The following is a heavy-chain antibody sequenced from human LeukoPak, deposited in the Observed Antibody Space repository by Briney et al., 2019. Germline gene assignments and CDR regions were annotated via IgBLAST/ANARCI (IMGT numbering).Heavy chain of an antibody. V-gene: IGHV1-18*01. CDR2: ISAYNGNT. CDR1: GYTFTSYG. D-gene: IGHD3-22*01. J-gene: IGHJ4*02. Sequence: ASVKVSCKASGYTFTSYGISWVRQAPGQGLEWMGWISAYNGNTNYAQKLQGRVTMTTDTSTSTAYMELRSLRSDDTAVYYCASGRCSYGSGDSSGYPEDYWGQGTLVTVSS. CDR3: ASGRCSYGSGDSSGYPEDY.